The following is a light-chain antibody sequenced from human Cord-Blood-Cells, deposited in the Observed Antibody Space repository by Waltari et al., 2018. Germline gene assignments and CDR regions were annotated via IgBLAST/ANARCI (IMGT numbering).Light chain of an antibody. Sequence: QSALTQPPSASGSPGQSVTISCTGTSSDVGGYNYVSWYQQHPGKAPKLMIYEVSQRPSGVPDRFSGSKSGNTASLTVSGLQTEDESDYYCSSNACSNNVFGGGTKLTVL. CDR2: EVS. J-gene: IGLJ3*02. CDR3: SSNACSNNV. CDR1: SSDVGGYNY. V-gene: IGLV2-8*01.